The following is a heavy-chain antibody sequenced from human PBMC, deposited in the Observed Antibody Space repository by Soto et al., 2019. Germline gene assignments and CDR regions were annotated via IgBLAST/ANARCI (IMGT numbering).Heavy chain of an antibody. CDR3: ARDGYDSVDLDY. V-gene: IGHV3-74*01. J-gene: IGHJ4*02. CDR1: GFTFSSYW. Sequence: EVQLVESGGGLVQPGGSLRLSCAASGFTFSSYWMHWVRQAPGKGLLWVSRLNSDGSDTSYADSVKGRFTISRDNAKNTLYLQMNSLRAEDMAVYYCARDGYDSVDLDYWGQGTLVTVSS. D-gene: IGHD5-12*01. CDR2: LNSDGSDT.